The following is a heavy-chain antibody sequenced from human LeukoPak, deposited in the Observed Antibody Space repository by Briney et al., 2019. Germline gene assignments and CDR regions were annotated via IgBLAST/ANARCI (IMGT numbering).Heavy chain of an antibody. V-gene: IGHV3-21*01. CDR2: ISSSSSYI. Sequence: GGSLRLSCAASGFTFSSYSMNWVRQAPGKGLEWVSSISSSSSYIYYADSVKGRFTISRDNAKNSLYLQMNSLRAEDTAVYYCARDSNWNCVGVYNWFDPWGQGTLVTVSS. CDR3: ARDSNWNCVGVYNWFDP. J-gene: IGHJ5*02. D-gene: IGHD1-7*01. CDR1: GFTFSSYS.